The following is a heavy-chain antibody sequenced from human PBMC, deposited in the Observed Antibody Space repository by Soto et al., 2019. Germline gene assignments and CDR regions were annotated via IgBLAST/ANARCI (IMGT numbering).Heavy chain of an antibody. CDR1: GFTFSSYG. Sequence: PGGSLRLSCAASGFTFSSYGMHWVRQAPGKGLEWVAVIWYDGSNKYYADSVKGRFTISRDNSKNTLYLQMNSLRAEDTAVYYCARDGRRSAILPLGLDFDYWGQGTLVTVSS. D-gene: IGHD3-3*01. J-gene: IGHJ4*02. CDR3: ARDGRRSAILPLGLDFDY. CDR2: IWYDGSNK. V-gene: IGHV3-33*01.